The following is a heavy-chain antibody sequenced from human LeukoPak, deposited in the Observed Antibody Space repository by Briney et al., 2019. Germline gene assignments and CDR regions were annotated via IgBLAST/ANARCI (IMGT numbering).Heavy chain of an antibody. Sequence: SQTLSLTCTVSGGSISSGDYYWNWTRQPPGKGLEWIGYIYYSGSTYYNPSLKSRVTISLDTSKNQFSLKLSSVTAADTAVYYCARSKNVLRFLEVDVWGKGTTVTVSS. CDR2: IYYSGST. CDR3: ARSKNVLRFLEVDV. D-gene: IGHD3-3*01. CDR1: GGSISSGDYY. J-gene: IGHJ6*04. V-gene: IGHV4-30-4*08.